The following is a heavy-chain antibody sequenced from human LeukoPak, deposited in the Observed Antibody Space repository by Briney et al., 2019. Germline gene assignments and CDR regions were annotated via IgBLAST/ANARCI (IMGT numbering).Heavy chain of an antibody. CDR1: GGTFSSYA. Sequence: SVKVSCKASGGTFSSYAISLVRQAPGQGLEWMGRIIPILGIANYAQKFQGRVTITADKSTSTAYMELSSLRSEDTAVYYCAREPSPSSGYYYYYGMDVWGQGTTVTVS. J-gene: IGHJ6*02. CDR2: IIPILGIA. CDR3: AREPSPSSGYYYYYGMDV. V-gene: IGHV1-69*04. D-gene: IGHD3-22*01.